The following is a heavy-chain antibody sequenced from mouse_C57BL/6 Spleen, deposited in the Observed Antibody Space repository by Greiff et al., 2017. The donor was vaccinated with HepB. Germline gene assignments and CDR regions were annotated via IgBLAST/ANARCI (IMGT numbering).Heavy chain of an antibody. CDR1: GYSITSGYY. CDR3: ARDPGYVDY. Sequence: ESGPGLVKPSQSLSLTCSVTGYSITSGYYWNWIRQFPGNKLEWMGYISYDGSNNYNPSLKNRISITRDTSKNQFFLKLNSVTTEDTATYYCARDPGYVDYWGQGTSVTVSS. D-gene: IGHD2-2*01. J-gene: IGHJ4*01. V-gene: IGHV3-6*01. CDR2: ISYDGSN.